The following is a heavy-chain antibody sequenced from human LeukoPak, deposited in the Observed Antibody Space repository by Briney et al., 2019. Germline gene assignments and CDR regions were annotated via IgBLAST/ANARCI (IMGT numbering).Heavy chain of an antibody. V-gene: IGHV3-30*18. CDR2: ISYDGITN. J-gene: IGHJ4*02. CDR1: GFTFTNYG. Sequence: GGSLRLSCSASGFTFTNYGMHWVRQAPGKGLEWVAVISYDGITNYYADSVKGRFTVSRDNSENTLYLQMNSLRPEDTAVYYCAKKAAPVSAIRAGFDYWGQGTLVTVSS. D-gene: IGHD2-21*01. CDR3: AKKAAPVSAIRAGFDY.